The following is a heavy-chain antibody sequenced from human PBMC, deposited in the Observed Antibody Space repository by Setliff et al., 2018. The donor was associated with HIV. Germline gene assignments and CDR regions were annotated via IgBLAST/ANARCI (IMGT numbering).Heavy chain of an antibody. CDR1: GGSFSGYY. CDR3: AIRGSSGWYVGGYFDY. J-gene: IGHJ4*02. D-gene: IGHD6-19*01. CDR2: INHSGST. Sequence: SETLSLTCAVYGGSFSGYYWSWIRQPLGKGLEWIGEINHSGSTNYNPSLKSRVTISVDTSKNQFSLKLSSVTAADTAVYYCAIRGSSGWYVGGYFDYWGQGTLVTVSS. V-gene: IGHV4-34*01.